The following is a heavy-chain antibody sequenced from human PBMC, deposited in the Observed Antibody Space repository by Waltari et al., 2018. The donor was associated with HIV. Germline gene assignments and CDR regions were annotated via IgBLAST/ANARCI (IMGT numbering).Heavy chain of an antibody. Sequence: QVQLVQSGSELKKPGASVKVSCKASGYTFTRYAMNWVRQAPGQGLEGMGWTNTKTGNPTYAQGFTGRFAFSMDTSVSTAYLQISSLKAEDTAVYYCVREISTTGTYAWGQGTLVTVSS. CDR3: VREISTTGTYA. J-gene: IGHJ4*02. V-gene: IGHV7-4-1*02. CDR2: TNTKTGNP. CDR1: GYTFTRYA. D-gene: IGHD1-1*01.